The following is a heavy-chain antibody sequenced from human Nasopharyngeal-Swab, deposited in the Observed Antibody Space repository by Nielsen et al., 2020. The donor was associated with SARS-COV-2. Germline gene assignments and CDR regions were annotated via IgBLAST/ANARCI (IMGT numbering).Heavy chain of an antibody. CDR1: GYTFTSYY. V-gene: IGHV1-46*01. J-gene: IGHJ6*03. CDR3: ARGDDILTAYYYYYMDV. D-gene: IGHD3-9*01. Sequence: ALVKVSCKASGYTFTSYYMHWVRQAPGQGLEWMGIINPSGGSTSYAQKFQGRVTMTRDTSTSTVYMELSSLRSEDTAVYYCARGDDILTAYYYYYMDVWGKGTTVTVSS. CDR2: INPSGGST.